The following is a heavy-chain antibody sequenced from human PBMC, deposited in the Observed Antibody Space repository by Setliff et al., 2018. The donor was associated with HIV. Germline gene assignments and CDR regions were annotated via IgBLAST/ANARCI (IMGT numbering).Heavy chain of an antibody. V-gene: IGHV3-49*04. Sequence: PGGSLRLSCTASGFTFGDYSMSWVRQAPGKGLEWVAFIRSTPYGGTTEYAASVKGRFTISRDDSKSIAYLQMNSLKTEDTAVYYCTRDGVIKYYYYYYYMDVWGKGTTVTVS. CDR3: TRDGVIKYYYYYYYMDV. CDR1: GFTFGDYS. J-gene: IGHJ6*03. CDR2: IRSTPYGGTT. D-gene: IGHD3-10*01.